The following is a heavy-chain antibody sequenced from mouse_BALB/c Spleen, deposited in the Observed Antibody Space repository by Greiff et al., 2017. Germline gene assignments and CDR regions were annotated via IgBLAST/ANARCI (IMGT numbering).Heavy chain of an antibody. D-gene: IGHD2-2*01. J-gene: IGHJ2*01. CDR2: IYPSDSYT. CDR3: TRGGYDDFDY. CDR1: GYTFTSYW. Sequence: QVQLQQPGAELVRPGASVKLSCKASGYTFTSYWINWVKQRPGQGLEWIGNIYPSDSYTNYNQKFKDKATLTVDKSSSTAYMQLSSPTSEDSAVYYCTRGGYDDFDYGGQGTTLTVSS. V-gene: IGHV1-69*02.